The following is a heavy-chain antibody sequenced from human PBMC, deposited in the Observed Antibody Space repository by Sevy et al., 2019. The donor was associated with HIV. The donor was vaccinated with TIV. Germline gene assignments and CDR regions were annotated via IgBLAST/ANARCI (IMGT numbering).Heavy chain of an antibody. D-gene: IGHD3-3*02. CDR1: GGSISKIGNY. J-gene: IGHJ4*02. V-gene: IGHV4-39*01. CDR2: IFHTGKT. Sequence: SKTLSLTCSVSGGSISKIGNYWGWVRQPPGERLEWIGDIFHTGKTNYNPSLKSRVTISLDTSKNQFSLKLSSVTAADTAVYYCANIYDYWGPGALVTVSS. CDR3: ANIYDY.